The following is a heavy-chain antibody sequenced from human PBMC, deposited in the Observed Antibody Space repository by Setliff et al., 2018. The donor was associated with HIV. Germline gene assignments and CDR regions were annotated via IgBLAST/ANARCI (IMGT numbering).Heavy chain of an antibody. CDR2: VDPEDGET. D-gene: IGHD2-15*01. CDR3: VVPAAVGAPDAFDL. J-gene: IGHJ2*01. V-gene: IGHV1-69-2*01. CDR1: GYTFIDYY. Sequence: ASVKVSCKGSGYTFIDYYMHWVQQAPGKGLEWMGRVDPEDGETIYAEKFQGRVTITADTSTDTAYMELNSLRSEDTAVYYCVVPAAVGAPDAFDLWGRGTLDTVSS.